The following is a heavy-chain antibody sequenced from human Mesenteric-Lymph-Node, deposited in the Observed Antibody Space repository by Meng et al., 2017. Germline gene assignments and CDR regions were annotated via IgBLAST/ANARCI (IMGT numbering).Heavy chain of an antibody. CDR3: ARDAALVDTAME. J-gene: IGHJ4*02. V-gene: IGHV3-11*04. CDR1: GFTFSDYY. CDR2: ISSSGSTI. D-gene: IGHD5-18*01. Sequence: GESLKISCAASGFTFSDYYMSWIRQAPGKGLEWVSYISSSGSTIYYADSVKGRFTISRDNAKNSLYLQMNSLRAEDTAVYYCARDAALVDTAMEWGQGTLVTVSS.